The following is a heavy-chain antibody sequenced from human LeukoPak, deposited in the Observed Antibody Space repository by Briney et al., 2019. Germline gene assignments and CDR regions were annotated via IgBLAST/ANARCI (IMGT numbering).Heavy chain of an antibody. V-gene: IGHV3-74*01. J-gene: IGHJ6*02. CDR1: GFTFSSYA. D-gene: IGHD3-10*01. CDR3: VRGGFGHAMDV. CDR2: INNDGSGT. Sequence: PGGSLRLSCAASGFTFSSYAMSWVRQAPGKGLVWVSVINNDGSGTNYADSVKGRSTISRDNAKNTLYLQMTSPGAEDTAVYYCVRGGFGHAMDVWGQGTTVTVSS.